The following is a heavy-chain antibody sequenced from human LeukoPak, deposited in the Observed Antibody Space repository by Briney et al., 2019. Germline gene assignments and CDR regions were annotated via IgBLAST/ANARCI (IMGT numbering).Heavy chain of an antibody. V-gene: IGHV4-30-2*01. CDR1: GGSISSGGYS. J-gene: IGHJ4*02. CDR2: IYHSGST. Sequence: SETLSLTCAVSGGSISSGGYSWSWIRQPPGKGLEWIGYIYHSGSTYYNPSLKSRVTISVDRSKNQFSLKLSSVTAADTAVYYCARGPHKRGGYDSGDYWGQGTLVTVSS. CDR3: ARGPHKRGGYDSGDY. D-gene: IGHD5-12*01.